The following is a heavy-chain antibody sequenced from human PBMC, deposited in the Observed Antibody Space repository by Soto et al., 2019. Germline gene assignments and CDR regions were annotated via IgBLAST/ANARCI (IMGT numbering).Heavy chain of an antibody. D-gene: IGHD6-13*01. CDR2: INPSGGST. CDR3: GMSLYSSDS. CDR1: GYTFTSFY. Sequence: QVQLVQSGAEVKEPGASVKVSCKASGYTFTSFYMHWVRQAPGQGLEWMAIINPSGGSTNYAQKFRGRVTGTRDTSTSTVYMELSSLTSEDTAVYFCGMSLYSSDSWGQGTLVTVSS. J-gene: IGHJ4*02. V-gene: IGHV1-46*03.